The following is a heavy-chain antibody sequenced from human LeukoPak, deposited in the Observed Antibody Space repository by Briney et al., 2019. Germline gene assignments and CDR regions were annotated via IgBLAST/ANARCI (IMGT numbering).Heavy chain of an antibody. D-gene: IGHD2-15*01. J-gene: IGHJ3*02. CDR1: GYTLTEIS. CDR3: AREYRYCSGGSCSVPRDGLDI. V-gene: IGHV1-18*01. CDR2: ISGYNGNT. Sequence: ASVKVSCRXSGYTLTEISMHWVRQAPGQGLEWMGRISGYNGNTNYAQKLQGRVTMTTDTSTSTAYMELRSLRSDDTAVYYCAREYRYCSGGSCSVPRDGLDIWGQGTMVIVSS.